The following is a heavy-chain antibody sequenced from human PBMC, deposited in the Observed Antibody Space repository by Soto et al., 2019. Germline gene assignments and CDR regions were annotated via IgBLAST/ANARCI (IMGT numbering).Heavy chain of an antibody. Sequence: QLQLQESGPGLVKPSETLSLTCTVSGGSISSSSYYWGWIRQPPGKGLEWIGSIYYSGSTYYNPSLKSRVTISVDTSKNQCSLGRSSVTAADTAVYYCARQGGAVVVPDAIAWFDPWGQGTLVTVSS. D-gene: IGHD2-2*02. V-gene: IGHV4-39*01. J-gene: IGHJ5*02. CDR3: ARQGGAVVVPDAIAWFDP. CDR1: GGSISSSSYY. CDR2: IYYSGST.